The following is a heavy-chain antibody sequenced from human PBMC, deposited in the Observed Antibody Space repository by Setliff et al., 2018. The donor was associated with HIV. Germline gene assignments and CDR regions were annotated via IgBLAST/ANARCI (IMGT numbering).Heavy chain of an antibody. CDR2: ISFDGNNK. D-gene: IGHD3-22*01. CDR1: GFTFNNYA. CDR3: ARAYNVYDYRFDSSGYDY. J-gene: IGHJ4*02. V-gene: IGHV3-30*04. Sequence: GSLRLSCDASGFTFNNYAMYWVRQAPGKGLEWVAVISFDGNNKNYADSVKGRFIASTDNAKNSLFLQMNSLKAEDTAVYYCARAYNVYDYRFDSSGYDYWGQGTLVTVS.